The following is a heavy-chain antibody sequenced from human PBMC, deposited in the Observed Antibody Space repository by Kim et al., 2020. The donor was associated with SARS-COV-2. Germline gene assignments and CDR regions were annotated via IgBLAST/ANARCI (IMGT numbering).Heavy chain of an antibody. V-gene: IGHV3-23*01. CDR3: AKRWYSSGWYKGGYYFDY. Sequence: KGRFTISRDNSKNTLYLQMNSLRAEDTAVYYCAKRWYSSGWYKGGYYFDYWGQGTLVTVSS. D-gene: IGHD6-19*01. J-gene: IGHJ4*02.